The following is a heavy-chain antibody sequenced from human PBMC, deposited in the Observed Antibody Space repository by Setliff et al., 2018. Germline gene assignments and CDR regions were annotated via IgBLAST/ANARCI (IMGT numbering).Heavy chain of an antibody. D-gene: IGHD2-8*01. Sequence: GASVKVSCKASGYTFAGYYMHWVRQAPGQGLEWMGWINGYNGNTFYAPKLQGRLTMTTDASTATAYMELRSLRSDDTAIYFCSRLVRYCTTTTCQTLSGAEHWGQGTLVTVSS. CDR3: SRLVRYCTTTTCQTLSGAEH. V-gene: IGHV1-18*04. CDR2: INGYNGNT. CDR1: GYTFAGYY. J-gene: IGHJ4*02.